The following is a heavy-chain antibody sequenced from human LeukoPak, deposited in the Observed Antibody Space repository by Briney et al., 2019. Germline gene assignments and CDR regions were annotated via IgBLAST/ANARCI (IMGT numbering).Heavy chain of an antibody. D-gene: IGHD6-13*01. J-gene: IGHJ4*02. CDR2: ISWNSGSI. Sequence: GGSLRLSCAASGFTFDDYAMHWVRQAPGKGLEWVSGISWNSGSIGYADSVKGRFTISRDNSKNTLYLQMNTLRAEDTALYYCAKYTFSWYEDYWGQGTLVTVSS. CDR3: AKYTFSWYEDY. CDR1: GFTFDDYA. V-gene: IGHV3-9*01.